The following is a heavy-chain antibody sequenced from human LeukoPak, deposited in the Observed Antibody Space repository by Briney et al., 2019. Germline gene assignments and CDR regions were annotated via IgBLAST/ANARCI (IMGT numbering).Heavy chain of an antibody. CDR3: ARRAREDNWFDP. CDR1: GGSFSGYY. V-gene: IGHV4-59*01. CDR2: IYYSGST. Sequence: SETLSLTCAVYGGSFSGYYWSWIRQPPGKGLEWIGYIYYSGSTNYNPSLKSRVTISVDTSKDQFSLKLSSVTAADTAVYYCARRAREDNWFDPWGQGTLVTVSS. J-gene: IGHJ5*02.